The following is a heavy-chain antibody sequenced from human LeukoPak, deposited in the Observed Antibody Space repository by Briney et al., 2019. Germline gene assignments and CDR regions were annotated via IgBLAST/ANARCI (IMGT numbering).Heavy chain of an antibody. V-gene: IGHV3-23*01. Sequence: PGGSLRLSCAASGFTFSDYYMSWIRQAPGKGLEWVSAISGSGGSTYYADSVKGRFTISRDNSKNTLYLQMNSLRAEDTAVYYCAKDSYYDSGGYWGQGTLVTVSS. CDR2: ISGSGGST. CDR1: GFTFSDYY. J-gene: IGHJ4*02. D-gene: IGHD3-22*01. CDR3: AKDSYYDSGGY.